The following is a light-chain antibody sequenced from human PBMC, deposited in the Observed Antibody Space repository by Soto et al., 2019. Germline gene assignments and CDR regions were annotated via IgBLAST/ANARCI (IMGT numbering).Light chain of an antibody. CDR3: CSYAGTYTFYV. CDR2: DVS. J-gene: IGLJ1*01. CDR1: SSDIGGYNY. V-gene: IGLV2-11*01. Sequence: QSVLTQARSVSGSPGQSVAISCTGTSSDIGGYNYVSWYQQHPGKAPKLMIYDVSQRPSGVPDRFSGSKSGNTASLTISGLRAEDEADYYCCSYAGTYTFYVFGSGTKVTVL.